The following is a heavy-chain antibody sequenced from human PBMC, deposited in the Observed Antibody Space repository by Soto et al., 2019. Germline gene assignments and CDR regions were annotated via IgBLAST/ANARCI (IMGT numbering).Heavy chain of an antibody. V-gene: IGHV6-1*01. CDR1: GDSVSSNSAA. D-gene: IGHD3-3*01. CDR3: ARGVQYDFWSGHAPNYYYYYYMDV. J-gene: IGHJ6*03. CDR2: TYYRSKWYN. Sequence: SQTLSLTCAISGDSVSSNSAAWNWIRQSPSRGLEWLGRTYYRSKWYNDYAVSVKSRITINPDTSKNQFSLQLNSVTPEDTAVYYCARGVQYDFWSGHAPNYYYYYYMDVWGKGTTVTVSS.